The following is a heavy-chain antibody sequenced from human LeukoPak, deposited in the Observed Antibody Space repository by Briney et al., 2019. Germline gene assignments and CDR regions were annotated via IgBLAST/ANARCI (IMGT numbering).Heavy chain of an antibody. D-gene: IGHD2-2*01. J-gene: IGHJ5*02. CDR1: GYTFTSYD. Sequence: ASVKVSCKASGYTFTSYDINWVRQATGQGLEWMGWMNPNSGNTGYAQKFQGRVTMTRNTSISTDYMELSSLRSEDTAVYYCARGYCSSTRCKPRGRWFDPWGEGTLVSVSS. V-gene: IGHV1-8*01. CDR3: ARGYCSSTRCKPRGRWFDP. CDR2: MNPNSGNT.